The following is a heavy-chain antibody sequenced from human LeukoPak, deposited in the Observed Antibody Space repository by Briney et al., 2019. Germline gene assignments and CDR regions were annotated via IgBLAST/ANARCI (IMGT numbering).Heavy chain of an antibody. CDR3: AREGTRRPGSYFDY. CDR2: ISYDGSNK. CDR1: GFTFSSYW. D-gene: IGHD1-1*01. J-gene: IGHJ4*02. Sequence: GGSLRLSYAASGFTFSSYWMDLVRQDPGKGLEWVAVISYDGSNKYYADSVKGRFTISRDNSKNTLYLQMNSLRAEDTAVYYCAREGTRRPGSYFDYWGQGTLVTVSS. V-gene: IGHV3-30*19.